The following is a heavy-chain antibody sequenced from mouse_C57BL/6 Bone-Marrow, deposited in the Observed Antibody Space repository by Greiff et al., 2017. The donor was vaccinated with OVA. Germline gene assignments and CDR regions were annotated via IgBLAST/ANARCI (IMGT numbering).Heavy chain of an antibody. CDR2: SRNKANDYTT. CDR1: GFTFSDFY. CDR3: ARDDWDEGCAY. J-gene: IGHJ3*01. D-gene: IGHD4-1*01. Sequence: EVNVVESGGGLVQSGRSLRLSCATSGFTFSDFYMEWVRQAPGKGLEWIAASRNKANDYTTEYSASVKGRFIVSRDTTQSILYLQMSALRAENTAIYYYARDDWDEGCAYWGQGTLVTVSA. V-gene: IGHV7-1*01.